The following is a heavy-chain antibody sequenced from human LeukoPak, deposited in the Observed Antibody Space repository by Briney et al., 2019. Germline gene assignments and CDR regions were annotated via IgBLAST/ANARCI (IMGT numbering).Heavy chain of an antibody. V-gene: IGHV3-74*01. J-gene: IGHJ6*02. CDR3: ARDNYYGMDV. CDR1: GFTFRSYW. CDR2: INSDGSIT. Sequence: GGSLRLSCAASGFTFRSYWMHWVRQGPGKGLVWVSHINSDGSITSSADSVKGRFTISRDNAKNTLYLQMNSLRAEDTAVYYFARDNYYGMDVWGQGTTVTVSS. D-gene: IGHD2-15*01.